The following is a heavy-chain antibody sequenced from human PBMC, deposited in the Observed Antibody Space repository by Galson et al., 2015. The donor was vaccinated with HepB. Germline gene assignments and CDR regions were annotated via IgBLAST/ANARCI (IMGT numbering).Heavy chain of an antibody. J-gene: IGHJ3*02. Sequence: SLRLSCAASGITFRNYAMSWVRQAPGKGLEWVSAISGSGGNTYYADSVRGRFTISRDNSKNTLNLQMNSLRAEETAIYYCVKDCYDNLGYYGDRGAFEIWGQGTMVTVSS. CDR2: ISGSGGNT. CDR1: GITFRNYA. V-gene: IGHV3-23*01. D-gene: IGHD3-22*01. CDR3: VKDCYDNLGYYGDRGAFEI.